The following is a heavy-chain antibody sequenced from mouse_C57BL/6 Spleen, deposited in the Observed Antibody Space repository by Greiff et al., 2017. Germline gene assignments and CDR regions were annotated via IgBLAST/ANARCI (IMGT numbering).Heavy chain of an antibody. CDR3: ARKDLGYYAMDY. J-gene: IGHJ4*01. CDR2: IYPRSGNT. V-gene: IGHV1-81*01. Sequence: LLESGAELARPGASVKLSCKASGYTFTSYGISWVKQRTGQGLEWIGEIYPRSGNTYYNEKFKGKATLTADKSSSTAYMELRSLTSEDSAVYFCARKDLGYYAMDYWGQGTSVTVSS. CDR1: GYTFTSYG.